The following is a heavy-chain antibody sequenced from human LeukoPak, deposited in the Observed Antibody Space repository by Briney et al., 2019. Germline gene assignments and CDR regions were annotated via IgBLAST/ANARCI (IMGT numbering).Heavy chain of an antibody. CDR1: GFTFSSYA. V-gene: IGHV3-23*01. Sequence: PGGSLTLSCAASGFTFSSYAMSWVRQAPGKALEWVSAISTSGGNTYYADSVKGRFTISRDNSKNTLYLQMNSLRAEDTAVYYCAKLWELPDYWGQGTLVTVSS. D-gene: IGHD1-26*01. J-gene: IGHJ4*02. CDR3: AKLWELPDY. CDR2: ISTSGGNT.